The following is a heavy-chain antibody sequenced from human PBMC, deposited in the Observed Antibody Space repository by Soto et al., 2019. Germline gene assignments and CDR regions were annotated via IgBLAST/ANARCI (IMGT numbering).Heavy chain of an antibody. CDR2: ICGSGGIT. CDR1: GFTFGNFA. V-gene: IGHV3-23*01. Sequence: GGSLRLSCAASGFTFGNFAMHWIRQAPGKGLEWVSVICGSGGITYNLDSVKGRFTISRDKSKNTLYLQMNSLRAEDTAVYYCAKSFGLVAGTLHAFDIWGQGTMVTVSS. J-gene: IGHJ3*02. D-gene: IGHD6-19*01. CDR3: AKSFGLVAGTLHAFDI.